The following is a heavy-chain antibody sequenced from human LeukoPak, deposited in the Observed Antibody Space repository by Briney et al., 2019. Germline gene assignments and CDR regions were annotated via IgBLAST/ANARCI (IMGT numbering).Heavy chain of an antibody. V-gene: IGHV4-4*07. CDR3: ARGDSGGATRSDY. D-gene: IGHD1-26*01. Sequence: PSETLSLTCTISGGSFGSYHWNWIRQPAGKGLEWIGRIYASGTTLYDPSLSSRVTMSVDTSNNQFSLKLTSVTAADTAVYYCARGDSGGATRSDYWGQGTLVTVSS. J-gene: IGHJ4*02. CDR1: GGSFGSYH. CDR2: IYASGTT.